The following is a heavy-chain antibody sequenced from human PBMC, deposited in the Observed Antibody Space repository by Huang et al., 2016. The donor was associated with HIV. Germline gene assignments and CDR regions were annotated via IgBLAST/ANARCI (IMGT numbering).Heavy chain of an antibody. CDR1: GFTFSNYA. CDR2: ISNEGSTK. V-gene: IGHV3-30-3*01. J-gene: IGHJ4*02. Sequence: QVQLVESGGGVVQPGTSLRLSCAASGFTFSNYAMNWVRQAPGKVMEWLAGISNEGSTKYYADSVKGRFTISRDNSKNTVYLQMNSLGAEDTAVYYCARSEPSRYYFDYWGQGTLVTVSS. CDR3: ARSEPSRYYFDY.